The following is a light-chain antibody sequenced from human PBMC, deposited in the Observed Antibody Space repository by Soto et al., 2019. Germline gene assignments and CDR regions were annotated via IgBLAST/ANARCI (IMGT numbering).Light chain of an antibody. CDR2: GAS. CDR1: QSISDT. Sequence: SMSAAALSVSPGGRATLSCRARQSISDTLAWYQQKPGQAPRLLIYGASTRATDMPGRFSGRGSGTEFTLTISSLQSEDFTVYYCQHSRNWPRPFGQGTKV. J-gene: IGKJ1*01. V-gene: IGKV3-15*01. CDR3: QHSRNWPRP.